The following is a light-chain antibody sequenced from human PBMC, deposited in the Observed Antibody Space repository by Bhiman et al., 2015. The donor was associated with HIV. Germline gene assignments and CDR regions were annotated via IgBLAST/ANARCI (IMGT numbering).Light chain of an antibody. CDR1: TSDIGSSTY. V-gene: IGLV2-14*03. CDR2: DVS. Sequence: QSTLTQPASVSGSPGQSITISCTGTTSDIGSSTYVSWYQQHPGKAPKLMIFDVSQRPSGVPLRFSGSKSGNTASLTISGLQAEDEADYYCGSYTKSKTFIFGGGTKLTVL. J-gene: IGLJ2*01. CDR3: GSYTKSKTFI.